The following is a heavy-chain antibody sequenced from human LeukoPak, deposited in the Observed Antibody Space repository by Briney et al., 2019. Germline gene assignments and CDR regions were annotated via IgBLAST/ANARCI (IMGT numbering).Heavy chain of an antibody. V-gene: IGHV4-61*02. CDR2: IYTSGST. J-gene: IGHJ6*04. CDR1: GGSISSGSYY. Sequence: SETLSLTCSVSGGSISSGSYYWSWIRQPAGKGLEWIGRIYTSGSTNYNPSLKSRVTISVDTSKNQFSLKLSSVTAADTAVYYCAREASTSCYLDVWGKGITVTVSS. D-gene: IGHD2-2*01. CDR3: AREASTSCYLDV.